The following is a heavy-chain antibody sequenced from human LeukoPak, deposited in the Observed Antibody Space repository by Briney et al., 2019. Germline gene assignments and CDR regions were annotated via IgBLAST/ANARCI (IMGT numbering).Heavy chain of an antibody. V-gene: IGHV3-30*03. CDR2: ISYDGSNK. CDR1: GFTFSSYG. J-gene: IGHJ4*02. D-gene: IGHD4-23*01. Sequence: GGSLRLSCAASGFTFSSYGMHWVRQAPGKGLEWVAVISYDGSNKYYADSVKGRFTISRDNAKNSLYLQMNSLRDEDTAVYYCARDHQGNSFSSIDYWGQGTLVTVSS. CDR3: ARDHQGNSFSSIDY.